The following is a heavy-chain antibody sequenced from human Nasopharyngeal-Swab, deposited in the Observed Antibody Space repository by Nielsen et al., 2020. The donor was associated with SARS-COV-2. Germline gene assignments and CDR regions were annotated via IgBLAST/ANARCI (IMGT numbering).Heavy chain of an antibody. V-gene: IGHV4-30-4*01. CDR2: IYYSGST. D-gene: IGHD3-10*01. CDR1: GGSISSGDYY. Sequence: SETLSLTCTVSGGSISSGDYYWSWIRQPPGKGLERIGYIYYSGSTYYNPSLKSRVTISVDTSKNQFSLKLSSVTAADTAVYYCAREGDGGSGSYLGYYYYYYMDVWGKGTTVTVSS. CDR3: AREGDGGSGSYLGYYYYYYMDV. J-gene: IGHJ6*03.